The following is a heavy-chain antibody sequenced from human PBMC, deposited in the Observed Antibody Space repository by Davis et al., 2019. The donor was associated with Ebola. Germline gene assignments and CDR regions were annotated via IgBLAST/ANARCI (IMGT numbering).Heavy chain of an antibody. V-gene: IGHV5-51*01. Sequence: PGGSLRLSCKGSGYSFTSYWIGWVPQLPGKGLEWMGIIYPGYSDTRYSPSFQGQVTIPADKSISTAYLQWSSLKASDTAMYYCARPSTGDYDSFDYWGQGTLVTVSS. CDR3: ARPSTGDYDSFDY. CDR2: IYPGYSDT. CDR1: GYSFTSYW. D-gene: IGHD5-12*01. J-gene: IGHJ4*02.